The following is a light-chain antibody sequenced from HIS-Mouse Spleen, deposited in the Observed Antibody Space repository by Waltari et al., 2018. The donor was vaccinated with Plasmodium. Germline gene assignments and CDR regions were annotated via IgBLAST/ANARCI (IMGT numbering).Light chain of an antibody. J-gene: IGLJ2*01. Sequence: QSALTQPPPASGSPGQSVTIPCTGTSHAVGGYNYVSWYQLHPGKAPKLMLYEVSKRPSGVPDRFSGSKSGNTASLTVSGLQAEDEADYYCSSYAGSNNLVFGGGTKLTVL. CDR1: SHAVGGYNY. CDR2: EVS. CDR3: SSYAGSNNLV. V-gene: IGLV2-8*01.